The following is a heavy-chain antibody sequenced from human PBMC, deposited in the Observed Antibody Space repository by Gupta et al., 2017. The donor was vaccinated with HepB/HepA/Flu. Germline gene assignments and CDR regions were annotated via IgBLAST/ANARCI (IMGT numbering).Heavy chain of an antibody. CDR2: IYSSAAT. CDR3: ARASGGDWIAWYFDL. CDR1: GFTVGSNH. V-gene: IGHV3-66*01. J-gene: IGHJ2*01. D-gene: IGHD2-21*02. Sequence: EVQLVESGGGLIQPGGSLRLSCAVSGFTVGSNHMSCARQAPGKGLEWVSVIYSSAATYYADSVKGRFTISRDSSKNTLYLHMNSLRVEDTALYYCARASGGDWIAWYFDLWGRGTLVTVSS.